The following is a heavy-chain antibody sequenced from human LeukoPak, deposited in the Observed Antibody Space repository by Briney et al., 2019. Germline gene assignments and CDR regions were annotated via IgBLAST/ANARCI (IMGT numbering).Heavy chain of an antibody. Sequence: PSETLSLTCAVYGGSFSGYYWSWIRQPPRKGLEWIGEISHSGSTTNYNPSLKSRVTISVDTSNSQVSLKLSSVTAADTAVYYCASVKLATAYFDSWGQGTLVTVSS. D-gene: IGHD5-24*01. V-gene: IGHV4-34*01. CDR3: ASVKLATAYFDS. CDR1: GGSFSGYY. CDR2: ISHSGSTT. J-gene: IGHJ4*02.